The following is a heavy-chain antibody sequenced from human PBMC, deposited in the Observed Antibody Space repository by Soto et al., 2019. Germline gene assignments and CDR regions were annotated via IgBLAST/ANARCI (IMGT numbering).Heavy chain of an antibody. CDR1: GFTFSSYG. CDR2: IWYDGSNK. V-gene: IGHV3-33*01. Sequence: GGSLRLSCAASGFTFSSYGMHWVRQAPGKGLEWVAVIWYDGSNKYYADSVKGRFTISRDNSKNTLYLQMNSLRAEDTAVYYCARDEVYGYDNYYYYYGMDVWGQGTTVTVS. J-gene: IGHJ6*02. D-gene: IGHD5-12*01. CDR3: ARDEVYGYDNYYYYYGMDV.